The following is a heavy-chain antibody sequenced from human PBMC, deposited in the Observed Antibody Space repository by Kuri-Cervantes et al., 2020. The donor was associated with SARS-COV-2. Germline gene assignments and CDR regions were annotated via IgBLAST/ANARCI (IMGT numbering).Heavy chain of an antibody. CDR3: ARGHVVVVVAARSGWFDP. V-gene: IGHV4-34*01. Sequence: ESLKISCAVYGGSFSGYYWSWIRQPPGKGLEWIGEINHSGSTNYNPSFKSRVTISVDTSKNQFSLKLSSVTAADTAVYYCARGHVVVVVAARSGWFDPWGQGTLVTVSS. CDR2: INHSGST. J-gene: IGHJ5*02. D-gene: IGHD2-15*01. CDR1: GGSFSGYY.